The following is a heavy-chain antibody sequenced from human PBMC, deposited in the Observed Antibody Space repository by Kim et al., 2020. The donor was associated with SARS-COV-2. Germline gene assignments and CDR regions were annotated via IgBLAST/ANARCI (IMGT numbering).Heavy chain of an antibody. Sequence: SETLSLTCSVSGASISGGTSYWGWVRQPPGKALEWIGTISNSGNTFVNPSLSGRVTMSVDTANSQFSLKLTSMSDADTGIYFCARNKATGDSYAAFDSWGQGLLVTVST. J-gene: IGHJ4*02. CDR3: ARNKATGDSYAAFDS. V-gene: IGHV4-39*01. CDR1: GASISGGTSY. D-gene: IGHD7-27*01. CDR2: ISNSGNT.